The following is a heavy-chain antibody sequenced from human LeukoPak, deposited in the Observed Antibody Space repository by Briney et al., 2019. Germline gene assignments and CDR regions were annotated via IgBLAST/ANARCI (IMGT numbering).Heavy chain of an antibody. J-gene: IGHJ6*03. CDR1: GGSISSYY. CDR2: IYYSGST. CDR3: ARHLGMAAGPYYYYYYMDV. Sequence: SETLSLTCTVSGGSISSYYWSWIRQPPGKGLEWIGYIYYSGSTNYNPSLKSRVTISVDTSKNQFSLKLSSVTAADTAVYYCARHLGMAAGPYYYYYYMDVWGKGTTVTVSS. V-gene: IGHV4-59*08. D-gene: IGHD6-6*01.